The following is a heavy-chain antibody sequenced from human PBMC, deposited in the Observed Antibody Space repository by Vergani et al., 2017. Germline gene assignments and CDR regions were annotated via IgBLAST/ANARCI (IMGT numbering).Heavy chain of an antibody. CDR3: VHRLGYFDWDGAFDV. CDR2: VYWNDDE. J-gene: IGHJ3*01. CDR1: GFSLSNARMG. Sequence: QVTLKESGPVLVKPTETLTLTCTVSGFSLSNARMGVSWIRQPPGRALEWLAFVYWNDDERYSPSLKSRVTITKDTSKNEVILTMATMDPVDTATYYCVHRLGYFDWDGAFDVWGPGTMVTVSS. D-gene: IGHD3-9*01. V-gene: IGHV2-5*08.